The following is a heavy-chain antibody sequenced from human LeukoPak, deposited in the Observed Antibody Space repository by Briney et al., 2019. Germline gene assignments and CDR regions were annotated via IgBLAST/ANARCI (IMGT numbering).Heavy chain of an antibody. CDR3: ASSTGDAYCGGDCYYYYPYGMDV. V-gene: IGHV1-2*02. CDR1: GYTFTGFY. CDR2: INPNTGGT. Sequence: GASVKVSCKASGYTFTGFYMHWVRQAPGQGLEWMGWINPNTGGTNYAQKLQGRVTMTRDTSTSTVYMELSSLRSEDTAVYYCASSTGDAYCGGDCYYYYPYGMDVWGQGTTVTVSS. D-gene: IGHD2-21*02. J-gene: IGHJ6*02.